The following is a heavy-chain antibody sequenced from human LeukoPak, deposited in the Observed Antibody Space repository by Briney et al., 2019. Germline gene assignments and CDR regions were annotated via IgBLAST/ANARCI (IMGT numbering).Heavy chain of an antibody. CDR3: AREPLDTSGYYYGTLDY. D-gene: IGHD3-22*01. Sequence: GGSLRLSCAASGFTFSNFWMTWVRQAPGKGLEWVANIKQDGSEKYYVDSVKGRFTVSRDNANNSLFLQMNSLRGDDAAVYYCAREPLDTSGYYYGTLDYWGQGTLVTVSS. J-gene: IGHJ4*02. V-gene: IGHV3-7*01. CDR2: IKQDGSEK. CDR1: GFTFSNFW.